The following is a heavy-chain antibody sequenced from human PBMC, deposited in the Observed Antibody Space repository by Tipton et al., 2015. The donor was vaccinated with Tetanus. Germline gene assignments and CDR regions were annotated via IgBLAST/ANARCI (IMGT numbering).Heavy chain of an antibody. Sequence: TLSLTCTVSGGSITSSTYYWGWVRQPPGKGLEWIGTFYSGGSIFYNPSFKSRATISVDTPKNQISLRLTSVASADTAVYYCARHSSWFDPWGQGPLVTVSS. V-gene: IGHV4-39*01. J-gene: IGHJ5*02. CDR2: FYSGGSI. D-gene: IGHD2/OR15-2a*01. CDR3: ARHSSWFDP. CDR1: GGSITSSTYY.